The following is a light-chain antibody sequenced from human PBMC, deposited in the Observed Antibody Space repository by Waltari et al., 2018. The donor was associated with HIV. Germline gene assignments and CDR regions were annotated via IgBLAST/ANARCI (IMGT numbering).Light chain of an antibody. J-gene: IGLJ2*01. CDR3: CSYASSGTFVV. CDR2: EVD. V-gene: IGLV2-23*02. CDR1: TTAVRSSNL. Sequence: QSALTQPASVSGSPGQSITISCTGITTAVRSSNLVSWYQHHPGKAPKLMIFEVDKRPSGVSNRFSGSKSGNTASLTISWLQAEDEADYYCCSYASSGTFVVFGGGTNLTVL.